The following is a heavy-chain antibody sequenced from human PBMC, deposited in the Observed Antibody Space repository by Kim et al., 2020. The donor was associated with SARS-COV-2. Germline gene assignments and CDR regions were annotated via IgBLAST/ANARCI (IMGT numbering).Heavy chain of an antibody. V-gene: IGHV3-33*01. CDR3: ARDSVTTFAFDI. CDR1: GFTFSSYG. D-gene: IGHD4-17*01. Sequence: GGSLRLSCAASGFTFSSYGMNWVRQAPGKGLEWVAVIWYDGSNKYYADSVKGRFTISRDNSKNTLYLQMNSLRAEDTAVYYCARDSVTTFAFDIWGQGTMVTVSS. J-gene: IGHJ3*02. CDR2: IWYDGSNK.